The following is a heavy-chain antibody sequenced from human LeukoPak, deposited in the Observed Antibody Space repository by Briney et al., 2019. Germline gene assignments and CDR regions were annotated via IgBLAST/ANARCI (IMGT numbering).Heavy chain of an antibody. J-gene: IGHJ4*02. CDR2: IIPIFGTA. Sequence: ASVKVSCKASGGTFSSYAISWVRQAPGQGLEWMGRIIPIFGTANYAQKFQGRVTITTDESTSTAYMELSSLRSEDTAVYYCAREEAVAGSPPYFDYWGQGTLVTVSS. V-gene: IGHV1-69*05. CDR3: AREEAVAGSPPYFDY. CDR1: GGTFSSYA. D-gene: IGHD6-19*01.